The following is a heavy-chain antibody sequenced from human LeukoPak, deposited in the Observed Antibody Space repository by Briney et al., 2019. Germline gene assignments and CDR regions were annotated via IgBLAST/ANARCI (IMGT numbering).Heavy chain of an antibody. Sequence: SETLSLTCAVYGESFSAYFWNWIRQAPGKPLEYIGEINHRGSSHYNPSLRTRVTLSVDTSKNQFSLKLTSVTAADTAVYFCARGSSFDGYCSAGACDAGYYDSWGQGTPVTVSS. D-gene: IGHD2-15*01. V-gene: IGHV4-34*01. CDR2: INHRGSS. J-gene: IGHJ4*02. CDR1: GESFSAYF. CDR3: ARGSSFDGYCSAGACDAGYYDS.